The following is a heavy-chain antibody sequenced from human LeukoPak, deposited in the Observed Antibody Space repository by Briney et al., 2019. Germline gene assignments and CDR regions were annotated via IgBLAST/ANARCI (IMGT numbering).Heavy chain of an antibody. J-gene: IGHJ6*02. CDR3: ARVEFEAVAGTNYYYGMDV. CDR2: IIPIFGTA. V-gene: IGHV1-69*13. CDR1: GGTFSSYA. D-gene: IGHD6-19*01. Sequence: ASVKVSCKASGGTFSSYAISWVRQAPGQGREWMGGIIPIFGTANYAQKFQGRVTITADESTSTAYMELSSLRSEDTAVYYCARVEFEAVAGTNYYYGMDVWGQGTTVTVSS.